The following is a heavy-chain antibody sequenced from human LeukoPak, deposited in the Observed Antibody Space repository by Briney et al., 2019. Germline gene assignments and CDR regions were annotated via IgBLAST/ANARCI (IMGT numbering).Heavy chain of an antibody. J-gene: IGHJ6*02. V-gene: IGHV1-46*01. D-gene: IGHD2-8*01. Sequence: ASVKVSCKASGYTISDYFMHWVRQAPGQGLEWMGIINPSGGSTSYAQKFQGRVTMTRDTSTSTVYMELSSLRSEDTAVYYCAREKRYCTNGVCYYYYGMDVWGQGTTVTVSS. CDR3: AREKRYCTNGVCYYYYGMDV. CDR2: INPSGGST. CDR1: GYTISDYF.